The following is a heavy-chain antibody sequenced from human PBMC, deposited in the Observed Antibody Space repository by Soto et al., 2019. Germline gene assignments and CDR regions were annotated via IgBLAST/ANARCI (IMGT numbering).Heavy chain of an antibody. J-gene: IGHJ4*02. Sequence: GSLRLSCAASEFTFSNYAMSWVRQAPGKGLEWVSSISDNGGTTYYADSVKGRFTISRDNSKNTLYLQMDSLRAEDTAVYYCEKDPKQLIVYFDYWGQGIQVNVS. CDR2: ISDNGGTT. CDR1: EFTFSNYA. V-gene: IGHV3-23*01. CDR3: EKDPKQLIVYFDY. D-gene: IGHD6-13*01.